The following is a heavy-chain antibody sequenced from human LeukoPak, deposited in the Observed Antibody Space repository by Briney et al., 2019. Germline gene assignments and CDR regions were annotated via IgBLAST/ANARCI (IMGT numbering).Heavy chain of an antibody. Sequence: PGGSLRLSCAASGFTFSSYWMSWVRQAPGKGLESVAAIKEDGSEKYYVDSVKGRFAISRDNAKNSLYLQMNNVRAEDTAVYFCAANTQSGYWGQGALVTVSS. J-gene: IGHJ4*02. V-gene: IGHV3-7*05. CDR2: IKEDGSEK. CDR3: AANTQSGY. D-gene: IGHD3-16*01. CDR1: GFTFSSYW.